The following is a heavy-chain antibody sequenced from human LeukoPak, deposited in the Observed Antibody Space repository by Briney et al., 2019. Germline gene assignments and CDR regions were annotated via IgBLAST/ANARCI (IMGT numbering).Heavy chain of an antibody. J-gene: IGHJ4*02. CDR3: TTEGH. CDR1: GFSFTYAW. CDR2: IRSNNDGGTT. Sequence: PGESLRLSCVGSGFSFTYAWMSWVRQAPGRGLEWVGRIRSNNDGGTTDYVPPVKGRFTVSRDDSRNTLYLQMNNLKTEDAAVYYCTTEGHWGQGILVAVSS. V-gene: IGHV3-15*01.